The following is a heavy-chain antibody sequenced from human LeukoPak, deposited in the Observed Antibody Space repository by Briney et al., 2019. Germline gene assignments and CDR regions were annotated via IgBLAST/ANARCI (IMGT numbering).Heavy chain of an antibody. CDR3: ARADASRWFDY. Sequence: GASVEVSCKSSAYTFSDYYVHWVRQAPGQGLEWMGWINANSGDTGYAQKFQGRVTLTRDTSVSTAYMELSRLRSDDTAVYFCARADASRWFDYWGQGALVTVSS. D-gene: IGHD2-2*01. V-gene: IGHV1-2*02. CDR2: INANSGDT. J-gene: IGHJ5*01. CDR1: AYTFSDYY.